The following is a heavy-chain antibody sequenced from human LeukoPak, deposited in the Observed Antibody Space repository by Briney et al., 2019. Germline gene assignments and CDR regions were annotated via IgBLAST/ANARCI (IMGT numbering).Heavy chain of an antibody. V-gene: IGHV1-2*02. CDR2: INPNSGGT. J-gene: IGHJ4*02. Sequence: ASVKVSCKASGYTFTGYYMHWVRQAPGQGLEWLEWINPNSGGTNYSQKFQGRVTMTRDTSISTAYMELSRLRSDDTAVYYCARDLDIAAAGTEVGWGQGTLVTVSS. D-gene: IGHD6-13*01. CDR3: ARDLDIAAAGTEVG. CDR1: GYTFTGYY.